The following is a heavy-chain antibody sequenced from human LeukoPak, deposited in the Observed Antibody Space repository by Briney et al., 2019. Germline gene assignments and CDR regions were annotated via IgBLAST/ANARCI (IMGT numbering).Heavy chain of an antibody. CDR3: AKSIGRTPWIQPGSDY. Sequence: GGSLRLSCAASGFTFSSYAMSWVRQAPGKGLEWVSAISGSGGSTYYADSVKGRFTISRDNSKNTLYLQMNSLRAEDTAVYYCAKSIGRTPWIQPGSDYWGQGTLVTVSS. D-gene: IGHD5-18*01. CDR2: ISGSGGST. CDR1: GFTFSSYA. J-gene: IGHJ4*02. V-gene: IGHV3-23*01.